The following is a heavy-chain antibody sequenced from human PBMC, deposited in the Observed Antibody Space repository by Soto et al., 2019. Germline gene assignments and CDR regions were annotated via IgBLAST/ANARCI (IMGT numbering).Heavy chain of an antibody. CDR3: ASVYGSGSYNWFDP. Sequence: PSETLSLTCAVSGGSISSSNWWSWVRQPPGKGLEWIGEIYHSGSTNYNPSLKSRVTISVCKSKNKFSLKLSHVTPADTAVDYWASVYGSGSYNWFDPWGQGTLVTVSS. J-gene: IGHJ5*02. D-gene: IGHD3-10*01. CDR1: GGSISSSNW. CDR2: IYHSGST. V-gene: IGHV4-4*02.